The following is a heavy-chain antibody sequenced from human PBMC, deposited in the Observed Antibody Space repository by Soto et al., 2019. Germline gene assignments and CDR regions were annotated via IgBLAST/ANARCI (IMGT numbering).Heavy chain of an antibody. CDR3: ARGKGYSYGPYYFDY. CDR2: IYYSGST. CDR1: GGSISSEGYY. Sequence: PSETLSLTCTVSGGSISSEGYYWSWSRQLPGKGLEWIGDIYYSGSTYYNPSLKSRLTMSGDASKNQFSLKLSSVTAADTALYYCARGKGYSYGPYYFDYWGQGTLVTVSS. D-gene: IGHD5-18*01. J-gene: IGHJ4*02. V-gene: IGHV4-31*03.